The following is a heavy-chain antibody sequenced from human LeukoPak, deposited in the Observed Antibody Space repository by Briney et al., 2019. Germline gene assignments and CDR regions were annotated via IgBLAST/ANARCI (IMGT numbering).Heavy chain of an antibody. V-gene: IGHV3-74*01. CDR2: INSDGSGT. CDR3: AREAGNYGMDV. Sequence: PGGSLRLSCAASGFTFSSYWMHWVRQAPGKGLVWVSHINSDGSGTSYADSVKGRFTISRDNAKNTLYLQMNSLRVEDTAVYYCAREAGNYGMDVWGQGTTVSVSS. J-gene: IGHJ6*02. CDR1: GFTFSSYW. D-gene: IGHD1-14*01.